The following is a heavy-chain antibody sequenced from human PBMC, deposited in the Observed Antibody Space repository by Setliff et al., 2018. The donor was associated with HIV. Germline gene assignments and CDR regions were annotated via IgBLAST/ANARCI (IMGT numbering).Heavy chain of an antibody. Sequence: VKVSCKASGYTFPTYGISWVRQAPGQGLEWMGWISAYNGNTNYAQKLQGRVTVTTDTSTSTAYMELRSLRSDDPAVYYCARGRGVYCISSSCYSPVDAFDIWGQGTMVTVSS. CDR2: ISAYNGNT. J-gene: IGHJ3*02. CDR1: GYTFPTYG. CDR3: ARGRGVYCISSSCYSPVDAFDI. D-gene: IGHD2-2*01. V-gene: IGHV1-18*01.